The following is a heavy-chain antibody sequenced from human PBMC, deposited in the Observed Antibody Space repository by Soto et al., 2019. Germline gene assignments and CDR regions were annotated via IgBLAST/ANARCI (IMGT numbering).Heavy chain of an antibody. V-gene: IGHV5-51*01. D-gene: IGHD3-10*01. CDR2: IYPGDSDT. J-gene: IGHJ3*02. Sequence: PGESLKISCKGSGYSFTSYWIGWVRQMPGKGLEWMGIIYPGDSDTRYSPSFQGQVTISADKSISTAYLQWSSLKASDTAMYYCARADYYGSGSYYTDAFDIWGQGTMVTVSS. CDR1: GYSFTSYW. CDR3: ARADYYGSGSYYTDAFDI.